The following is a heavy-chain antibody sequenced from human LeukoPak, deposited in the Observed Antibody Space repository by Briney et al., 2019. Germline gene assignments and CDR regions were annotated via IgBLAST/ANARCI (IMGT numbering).Heavy chain of an antibody. CDR2: TYYRSKWYT. CDR3: ARGNIFDI. Sequence: SQTLSLTCAVSGNSVSSNSASWNWIRLSPSRGLEWLGRTYYRSKWYTDYAVSVKSRITINPDTSKNQFSLQLNTVTPEDTAVYYCARGNIFDIWGQGTMVTVSS. CDR1: GNSVSSNSAS. V-gene: IGHV6-1*01. J-gene: IGHJ3*02. D-gene: IGHD2/OR15-2a*01.